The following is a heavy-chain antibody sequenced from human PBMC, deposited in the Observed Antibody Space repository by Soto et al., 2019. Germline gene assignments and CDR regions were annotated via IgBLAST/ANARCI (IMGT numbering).Heavy chain of an antibody. CDR3: ARGGPYNYGTRWSRVADF. CDR2: INTDGSST. CDR1: GFIFNDYW. Sequence: EVQLVESGGGVVQPGESLRLSCAASGFIFNDYWMHWVRQVPGKGLVWVSRINTDGSSTSYADSVKGRFTISRDNAKNTLSLQMSSLRVEDTAMYYCARGGPYNYGTRWSRVADFWGQGTLVTVSS. J-gene: IGHJ4*02. V-gene: IGHV3-74*01. D-gene: IGHD5-18*01.